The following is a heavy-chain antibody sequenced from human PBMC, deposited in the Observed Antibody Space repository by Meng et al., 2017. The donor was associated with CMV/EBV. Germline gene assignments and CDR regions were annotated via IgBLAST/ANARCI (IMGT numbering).Heavy chain of an antibody. V-gene: IGHV4-34*01. Sequence: QVQLQQWGAGLLMLSETLSLTFAVYGGSFSGYYWGWIRQPPGKGLEWIGEINHSGSTNYNPSLKSRVTISVDTSKNQFSLKLSSVTAADTAVYYCARGVGGWFDPWGQGTLVTVSS. D-gene: IGHD1-26*01. CDR3: ARGVGGWFDP. J-gene: IGHJ5*02. CDR2: INHSGST. CDR1: GGSFSGYY.